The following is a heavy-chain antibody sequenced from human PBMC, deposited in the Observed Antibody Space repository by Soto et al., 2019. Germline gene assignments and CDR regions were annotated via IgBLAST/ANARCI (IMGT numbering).Heavy chain of an antibody. V-gene: IGHV3-33*01. D-gene: IGHD3-10*01. CDR3: ARDPMVRGVIKNDYYYYYMDV. J-gene: IGHJ6*03. CDR1: GFTFSSYG. CDR2: IWYDGSNK. Sequence: GGSLRLSCAASGFTFSSYGMHWVRQAPGKGLEWVAVIWYDGSNKYYADSVKGRFTISRDNSKNTLYRQMNSLRAEDTAVYYCARDPMVRGVIKNDYYYYYMDVWGKGTTVTVSS.